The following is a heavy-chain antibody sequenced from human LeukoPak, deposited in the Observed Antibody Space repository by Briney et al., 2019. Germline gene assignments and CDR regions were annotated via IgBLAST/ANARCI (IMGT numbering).Heavy chain of an antibody. J-gene: IGHJ6*02. CDR3: ARHLGVVTKGVYSSYSGMAV. V-gene: IGHV3-66*04. D-gene: IGHD3-3*01. CDR1: GFTVSSNY. Sequence: AGSLRLSCAASGFTVSSNYMSWVRQAPGKGLEWVSGIYSGGGTHSEASVKGRFTISPDNYTNTMYLQMNRLTAEDTAVYYCARHLGVVTKGVYSSYSGMAVWGQGTTVTV. CDR2: IYSGGGT.